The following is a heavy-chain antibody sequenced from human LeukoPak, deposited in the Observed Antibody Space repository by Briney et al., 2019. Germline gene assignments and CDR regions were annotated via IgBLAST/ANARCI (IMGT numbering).Heavy chain of an antibody. V-gene: IGHV1-69*04. D-gene: IGHD3-22*01. CDR2: IIPILGIA. CDR1: GGTFSSYA. CDR3: ARDGSSGYYHY. J-gene: IGHJ4*02. Sequence: SVKVSCKASGGTFSSYAISWVRRAPGQGLEWMGRIIPILGIANYAQKFQGRVTITADKSTSTAYMELSSLRSEDTAVYYCARDGSSGYYHYWGQGTLVTVSS.